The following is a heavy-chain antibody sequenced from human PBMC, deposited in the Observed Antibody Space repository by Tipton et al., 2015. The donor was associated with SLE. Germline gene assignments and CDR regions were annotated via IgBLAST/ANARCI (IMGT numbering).Heavy chain of an antibody. CDR2: IYYSGST. J-gene: IGHJ3*02. CDR1: GGSISSSSYY. CDR3: AREYSSSQGAFDI. D-gene: IGHD6-6*01. Sequence: TLSLTCTVSGGSISSSSYYWGWIRQPPGKGLEWIGSIYYSGSTNYNPSLKSRVTISVDTSKNQFSLKLSSVTAADTAVYYCAREYSSSQGAFDIWGQGTMVTVSS. V-gene: IGHV4-39*07.